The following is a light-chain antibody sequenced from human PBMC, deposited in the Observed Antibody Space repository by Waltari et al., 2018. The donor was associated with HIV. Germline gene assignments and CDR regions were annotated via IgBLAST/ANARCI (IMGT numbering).Light chain of an antibody. Sequence: DIQMTQFPSTLSASVGDSATSTCRVSQSISKLLDWYQQKAGKAPKLLIYKASSLQSGVPSRFSGSGSGTEFTLTISSLQADDFGTYYCQQYNSYSYTFGQGTKLEI. J-gene: IGKJ2*01. CDR2: KAS. V-gene: IGKV1-5*03. CDR3: QQYNSYSYT. CDR1: QSISKL.